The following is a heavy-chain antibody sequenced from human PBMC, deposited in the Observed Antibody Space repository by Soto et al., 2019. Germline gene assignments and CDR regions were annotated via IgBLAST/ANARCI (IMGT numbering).Heavy chain of an antibody. CDR1: GGSFSGYY. CDR2: INHSGST. CDR3: ARLGGYSSGWSIYYFYY. V-gene: IGHV4-34*01. J-gene: IGHJ4*02. D-gene: IGHD6-19*01. Sequence: QVQLQQWGAGLLKPSETLSLTCAVYGGSFSGYYWSWIHQPPGKGLEWIGEINHSGSTNYNPSLKSRVTISVDTSKNQFSLKLSSVTAADTAVYYCARLGGYSSGWSIYYFYYWGQGTLVTVSS.